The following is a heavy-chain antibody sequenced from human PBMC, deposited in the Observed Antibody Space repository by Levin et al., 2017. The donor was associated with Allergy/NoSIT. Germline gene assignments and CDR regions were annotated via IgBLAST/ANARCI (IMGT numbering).Heavy chain of an antibody. Sequence: GGSLRLSCAASGFTFSSYEMNWVRRAPGKGLEWVSYISSTGSTIYSADSVKGRFTISRDNAKNSLYLHMNSLRAEDTAAYYCVRQLGNFWSGYNYFDYWGQGTLVTVSS. CDR3: VRQLGNFWSGYNYFDY. CDR2: ISSTGSTI. J-gene: IGHJ4*02. D-gene: IGHD3-3*01. V-gene: IGHV3-48*03. CDR1: GFTFSSYE.